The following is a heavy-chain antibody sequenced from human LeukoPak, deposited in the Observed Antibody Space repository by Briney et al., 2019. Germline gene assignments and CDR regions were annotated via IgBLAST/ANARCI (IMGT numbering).Heavy chain of an antibody. CDR1: GFSFSDFS. D-gene: IGHD3-10*01. Sequence: GGSLRLSCAASGFSFSDFSMNWVRQAPGKGLEWVAVISYDGSNKYYADSVKGRFTISRDNSKNTLYLQMNSLRAEDTAVYYCAKDVWVRGSGSSDFDYWGQGTLVTVSS. CDR3: AKDVWVRGSGSSDFDY. CDR2: ISYDGSNK. V-gene: IGHV3-30*18. J-gene: IGHJ4*02.